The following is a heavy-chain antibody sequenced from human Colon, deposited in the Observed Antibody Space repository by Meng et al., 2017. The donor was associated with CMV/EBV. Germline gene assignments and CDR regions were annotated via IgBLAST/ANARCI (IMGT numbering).Heavy chain of an antibody. V-gene: IGHV3-53*05. D-gene: IGHD5-24*01. CDR2: IYSAGST. CDR3: VKSAEVGTQFFEN. J-gene: IGHJ4*02. CDR1: GFTISNNY. Sequence: GGSLRLSCAASGFTISNNYMTWVRQAPGKGLEWVSVIYSAGSTYYADSVKGRFTISRDNSKNMLFLQMNSLEVEDTAIYYCVKSAEVGTQFFENWGQGTLVTVSS.